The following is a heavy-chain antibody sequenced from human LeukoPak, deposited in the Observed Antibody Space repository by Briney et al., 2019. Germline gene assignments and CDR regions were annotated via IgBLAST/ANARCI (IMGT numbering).Heavy chain of an antibody. J-gene: IGHJ4*02. D-gene: IGHD6-13*01. Sequence: PGGSLRLSCAASGFTFSSYAMSWVRQAPGKGLEWVSLIYSGGSTSYADSVRGRFTISRDSSKNTLYLQMNSLRAEDTAVYYCTRDPPAVATNTYGWGQGTLVTVSS. CDR1: GFTFSSYA. V-gene: IGHV3-66*01. CDR3: TRDPPAVATNTYG. CDR2: IYSGGST.